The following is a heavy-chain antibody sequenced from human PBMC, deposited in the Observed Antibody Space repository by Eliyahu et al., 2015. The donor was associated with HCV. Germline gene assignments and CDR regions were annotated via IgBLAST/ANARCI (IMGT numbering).Heavy chain of an antibody. J-gene: IGHJ4*02. CDR3: ARDGAYSSPH. D-gene: IGHD6-19*01. CDR2: IFYSGGT. V-gene: IGHV4-39*02. CDR1: GGSISGSSYS. Sequence: QLQLQESGPGLVKPSETLSLTCSVSGGSISGSSYSWGWXRQSPGKGLEWVGNIFYSGGTYYNPSLKSRVTISIDTSKNQISLSLSSVTAADTGVYYCARDGAYSSPHWGQGTLVTVSP.